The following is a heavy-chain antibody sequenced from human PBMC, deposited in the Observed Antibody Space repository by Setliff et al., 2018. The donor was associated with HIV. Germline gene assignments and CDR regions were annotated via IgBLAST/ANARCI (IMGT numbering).Heavy chain of an antibody. CDR1: GASMSSGDYY. V-gene: IGHV4-30-4*08. CDR2: IYYSGNS. CDR3: AREVNIPVRGITDDAFDI. D-gene: IGHD3-10*01. J-gene: IGHJ3*02. Sequence: SETLSLTCTVSGASMSSGDYYWSWIRQPPGKGLEWIGYIYYSGNSYYSPSLKSRVTLSVDTSKNQFSLKVNSVTAADTAVYYCAREVNIPVRGITDDAFDIWGQGTMVTVS.